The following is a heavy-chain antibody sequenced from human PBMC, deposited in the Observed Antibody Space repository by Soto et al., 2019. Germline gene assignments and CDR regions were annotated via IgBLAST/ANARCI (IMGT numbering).Heavy chain of an antibody. CDR2: ISADGKKT. CDR1: GFTFSAFG. CDR3: AKDRGSWDYYYGMDA. D-gene: IGHD3-10*01. Sequence: GGSLRLSCAASGFTFSAFGMHWVRQAPGKGLEWVAVISADGKKTFYADSVKGRFAISRDSPHNALFLDLSSLRGDDTAVYYCAKDRGSWDYYYGMDAWGQGTTVTVSS. V-gene: IGHV3-30*18. J-gene: IGHJ6*02.